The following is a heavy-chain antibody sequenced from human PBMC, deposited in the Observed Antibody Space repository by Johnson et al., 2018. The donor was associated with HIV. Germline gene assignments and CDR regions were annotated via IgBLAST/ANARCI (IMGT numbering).Heavy chain of an antibody. V-gene: IGHV3-30*02. D-gene: IGHD3-16*01. CDR2: IRHDGSNK. Sequence: QVQLVESGGGVVQPGGSLRLSCAASGFTFRSYGMHWVRQAPGKGLEWVAFIRHDGSNKYYADSVKGRFTISRDNSKNTLYLQMNSLRAEDTAVYYCARERRPWGPDAFDIWGQGTMVTVSS. CDR3: ARERRPWGPDAFDI. CDR1: GFTFRSYG. J-gene: IGHJ3*02.